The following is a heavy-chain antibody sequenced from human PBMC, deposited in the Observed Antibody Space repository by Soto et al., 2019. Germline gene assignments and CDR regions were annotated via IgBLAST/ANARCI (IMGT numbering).Heavy chain of an antibody. CDR2: IIPIFGTA. J-gene: IGHJ3*02. CDR3: ARLPNYSDSSAAGGASDI. V-gene: IGHV1-69*06. D-gene: IGHD3-22*01. CDR1: GGTFRRYA. Sequence: SVKVSCKASGGTFRRYAISWVRQAPGQGLEWMGGIIPIFGTANYAQTFQGRVTITADKYTSTAYMEMSSLRSEDTAVYYCARLPNYSDSSAAGGASDIRGQGTMVTVSS.